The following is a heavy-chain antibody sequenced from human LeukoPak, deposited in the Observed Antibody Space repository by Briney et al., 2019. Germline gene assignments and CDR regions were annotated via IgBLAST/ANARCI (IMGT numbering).Heavy chain of an antibody. CDR1: GYTFTGYY. V-gene: IGHV1-2*02. CDR2: INPNSGGT. Sequence: GASVKVSCKASGYTFTGYYMHWVRQAPGQGLEWMGWINPNSGGTNYAQKFQGRVTMTRDTSISTAYMELSRLRSDDTAVYYCARFPSSWSSRGRFDIWGQGTMVTVSS. CDR3: ARFPSSWSSRGRFDI. D-gene: IGHD6-13*01. J-gene: IGHJ3*02.